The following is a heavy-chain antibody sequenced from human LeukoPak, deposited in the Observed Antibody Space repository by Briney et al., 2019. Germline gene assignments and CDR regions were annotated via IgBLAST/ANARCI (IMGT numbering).Heavy chain of an antibody. Sequence: SQTLSLTCTVSGGSISSGGYYWSWIRQPPGKGLEWIGYIYYSGSTNYNPSLKSRVTISVDTSKNQFSLKLSSVTAADTAVYYCAGSPPPTFAYDFWSGYYADFDYWGQGTLVTVSS. CDR2: IYYSGST. J-gene: IGHJ4*02. D-gene: IGHD3-3*01. CDR3: AGSPPPTFAYDFWSGYYADFDY. CDR1: GGSISSGGYY. V-gene: IGHV4-61*08.